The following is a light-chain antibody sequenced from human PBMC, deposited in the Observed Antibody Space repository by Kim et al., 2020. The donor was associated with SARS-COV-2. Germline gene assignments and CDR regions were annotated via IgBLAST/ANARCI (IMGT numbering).Light chain of an antibody. CDR2: SNN. CDR1: SSNIGSNT. CDR3: AAWDDSLNGLYV. J-gene: IGLJ1*01. V-gene: IGLV1-44*01. Sequence: SELTQPPSASGTPGQRVTISCSGSSSNIGSNTVNWYQQLPGTAPKLLIYSNNQRPSGVPDRFSGSKSGTSASLAISGLQSEDEADYYCAAWDDSLNGLYVFGTGTKVTVL.